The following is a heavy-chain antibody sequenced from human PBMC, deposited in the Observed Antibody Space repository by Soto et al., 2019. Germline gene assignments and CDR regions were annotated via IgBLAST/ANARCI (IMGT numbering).Heavy chain of an antibody. J-gene: IGHJ6*02. CDR2: ISSSSSTI. CDR3: ARDQDSLEWLLSSWYYYYGMDV. D-gene: IGHD3-3*01. V-gene: IGHV3-48*02. Sequence: GGSLRLSCVASGFTFSSYSMNWVRQAPGKGLEWVSYISSSSSTIYYADSVKGRFTISRDNAKNSLYLQMNSLRDEDTAVYYCARDQDSLEWLLSSWYYYYGMDVWGQGTTVTVSS. CDR1: GFTFSSYS.